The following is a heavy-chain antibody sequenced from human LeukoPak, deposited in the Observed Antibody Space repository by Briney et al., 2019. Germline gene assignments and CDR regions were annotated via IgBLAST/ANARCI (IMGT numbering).Heavy chain of an antibody. D-gene: IGHD2-15*01. CDR2: INHSGST. Sequence: SETLSLTCAVYGGSFSGYYWSWIRRPPGKGLEWIGGINHSGSTNYIPSLKSRVTISVDTSKNQFSLKLSSVTAADTAVYYCARGGPDIVVVVAATPATNFDYWGQGTLVTVSS. CDR1: GGSFSGYY. CDR3: ARGGPDIVVVVAATPATNFDY. J-gene: IGHJ4*02. V-gene: IGHV4-34*01.